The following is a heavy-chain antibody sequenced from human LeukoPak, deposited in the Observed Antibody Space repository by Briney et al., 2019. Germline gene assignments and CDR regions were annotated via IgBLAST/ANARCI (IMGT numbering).Heavy chain of an antibody. CDR2: IRYDGSKK. CDR3: AKEELRRITMWGYMDV. V-gene: IGHV3-30*02. CDR1: GFTFSSYG. D-gene: IGHD3-10*02. Sequence: PGGSLRLSCAASGFTFSSYGMHWVRQAPGKGLEWVAFIRYDGSKKYYTDSVKGRFTISRDNSKNTLYLQMNSLSAEDTAFYYCAKEELRRITMWGYMDVWSKGTTVTISS. J-gene: IGHJ6*03.